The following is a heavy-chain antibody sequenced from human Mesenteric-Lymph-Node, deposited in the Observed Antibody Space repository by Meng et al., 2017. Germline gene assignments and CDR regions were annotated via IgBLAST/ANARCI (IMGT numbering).Heavy chain of an antibody. CDR1: GYNFTSYY. D-gene: IGHD6-13*01. CDR3: ARDAYSSSWYYY. CDR2: INPSGGST. V-gene: IGHV1-46*01. J-gene: IGHJ4*02. Sequence: VVQVGAEVKKPGASVNVSCKASGYNFTSYYMHWVRQGPGQGLEWMGIINPSGGSTSYAQKFQGRVTMNRDTSTSTVYMELSSLRSEDTAVYYCARDAYSSSWYYYWGQGTLVTVSS.